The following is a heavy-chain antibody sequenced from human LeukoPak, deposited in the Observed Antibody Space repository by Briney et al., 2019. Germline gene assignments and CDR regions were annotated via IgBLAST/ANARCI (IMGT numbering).Heavy chain of an antibody. CDR2: INHSGGT. Sequence: SETLSLTCAVYGESFSEYYWSWIRQPPGKGLEWIGQINHSGGTNYHPSLKTRVTISLDTSKNQVSLKLRSVPAADTAVYYCAFEGPVSGYAFDPWGQGALVAVSS. D-gene: IGHD5-12*01. V-gene: IGHV4-34*01. CDR3: AFEGPVSGYAFDP. CDR1: GESFSEYY. J-gene: IGHJ5*02.